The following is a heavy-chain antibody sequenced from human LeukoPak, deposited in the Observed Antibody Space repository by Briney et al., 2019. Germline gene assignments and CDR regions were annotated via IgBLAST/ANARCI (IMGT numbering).Heavy chain of an antibody. V-gene: IGHV1-46*01. CDR2: INPSGGST. Sequence: GASVKVSCKASGYTFTSYYMHWVRQAPGQGLEWMGIINPSGGSTSYAQKFQGRVTMTRDTSTSTVYMELSSLRSEDTAVYYCARGGSVLSPSMIVVVILDYWGQGTLVTVSS. CDR3: ARGGSVLSPSMIVVVILDY. D-gene: IGHD3-22*01. CDR1: GYTFTSYY. J-gene: IGHJ4*02.